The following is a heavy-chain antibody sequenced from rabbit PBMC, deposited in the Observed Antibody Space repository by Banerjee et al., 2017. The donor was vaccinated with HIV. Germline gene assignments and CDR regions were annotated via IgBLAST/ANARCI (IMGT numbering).Heavy chain of an antibody. V-gene: IGHV1S40*01. D-gene: IGHD4-1*01. CDR3: ARGAYDGGWGPSYFDL. Sequence: QSLEESGGDLVKPGASLTLTCTASGFSFSSGYCMCWVRQAPGKGLEWIACIYTGSSASTYYASWAKGRFTISKTSSTTVTLQMTSLTAADTATYFCARGAYDGGWGPSYFDLWGPGTLVTVS. CDR2: IYTGSSAST. J-gene: IGHJ4*01. CDR1: GFSFSSGYC.